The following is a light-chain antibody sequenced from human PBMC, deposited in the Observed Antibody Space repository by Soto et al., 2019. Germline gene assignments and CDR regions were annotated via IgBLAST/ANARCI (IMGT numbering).Light chain of an antibody. Sequence: QSALTQPASVSGSPGQSITISCTGTSSDDGGYNYVSWYQQHPGKAPTLMIYDVSNRPSGVSNRFSGSKSGTTASLTISGLQAEDEADYYCSSYTGSSTYVVFGGGTKLTVL. CDR2: DVS. CDR3: SSYTGSSTYVV. J-gene: IGLJ2*01. V-gene: IGLV2-14*01. CDR1: SSDDGGYNY.